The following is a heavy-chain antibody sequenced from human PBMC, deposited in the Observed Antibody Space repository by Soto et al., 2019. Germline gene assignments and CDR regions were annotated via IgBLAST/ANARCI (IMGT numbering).Heavy chain of an antibody. CDR3: ARQEQVVPAVVRAYYYYGMDV. Sequence: GESLKISCKGSGYSFTSYWISWVRQMPGKGLEWMGRIDPSGSYTNYSSSFQGHVTISADKSISTAYLQWSSLKASDTAMYYCARQEQVVPAVVRAYYYYGMDVWGQGTTVTVSS. CDR2: IDPSGSYT. CDR1: GYSFTSYW. D-gene: IGHD2-2*01. J-gene: IGHJ6*02. V-gene: IGHV5-10-1*01.